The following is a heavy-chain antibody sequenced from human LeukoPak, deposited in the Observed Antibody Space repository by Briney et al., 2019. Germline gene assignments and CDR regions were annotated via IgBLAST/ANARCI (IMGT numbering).Heavy chain of an antibody. CDR1: GYTFVSHG. Sequence: ASVKVSCKASGYTFVSHGISWVRQAPGQGLEWMGWISAYSGYTNYAQKLQGRVTMTTDTSTSTAYMELSSLRSDDTAVYYCAKDSTYYDVLTGNYYYYYGMDVWGQGTTVTVSS. V-gene: IGHV1-18*01. J-gene: IGHJ6*02. D-gene: IGHD3-9*01. CDR3: AKDSTYYDVLTGNYYYYYGMDV. CDR2: ISAYSGYT.